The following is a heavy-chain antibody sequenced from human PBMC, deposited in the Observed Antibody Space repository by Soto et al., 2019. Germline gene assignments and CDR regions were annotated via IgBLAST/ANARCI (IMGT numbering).Heavy chain of an antibody. Sequence: SETLSLTCTVSGCSISSYYWSWIRQPPGKGLEWIGYIYYSGSTNYNPSLKSRVTISVDTSKNQFSLKLSSVTAADTAVYYCARFNGSGSYYNFPYYFDYWGQGTLVTVSS. CDR1: GCSISSYY. CDR2: IYYSGST. D-gene: IGHD3-10*01. V-gene: IGHV4-59*01. J-gene: IGHJ4*02. CDR3: ARFNGSGSYYNFPYYFDY.